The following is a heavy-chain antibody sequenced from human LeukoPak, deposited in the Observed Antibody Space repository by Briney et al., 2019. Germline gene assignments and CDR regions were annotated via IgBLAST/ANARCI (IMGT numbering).Heavy chain of an antibody. V-gene: IGHV7-4-1*02. J-gene: IGHJ6*03. D-gene: IGHD6-19*01. CDR1: GYTFTSYA. CDR2: INTNTGNP. Sequence: ASVKVSCKASGYTFTSYAMNWVRQAPGQGLEWMGWINTNTGNPTYAQGFTGRFVFSLDTSVSTAYLQISSLKAEDTAVYYCAREVAQWLAGNLYCYYYMDVWGKGTTVTVSS. CDR3: AREVAQWLAGNLYCYYYMDV.